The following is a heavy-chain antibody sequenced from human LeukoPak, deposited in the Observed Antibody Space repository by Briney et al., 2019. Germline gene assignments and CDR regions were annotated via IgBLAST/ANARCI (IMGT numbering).Heavy chain of an antibody. Sequence: AGGSLRLSCAASGFTFSTYIMNWVRQAPGKGLEWVSYISSSSGPIYYAASVKGRFTISRDNSKNTLYLQMNSLRAEDTAVYYCAKDQYGGNPQYYFDYWGQGTLVTVSS. D-gene: IGHD4-23*01. J-gene: IGHJ4*02. V-gene: IGHV3-48*01. CDR1: GFTFSTYI. CDR3: AKDQYGGNPQYYFDY. CDR2: ISSSSGPI.